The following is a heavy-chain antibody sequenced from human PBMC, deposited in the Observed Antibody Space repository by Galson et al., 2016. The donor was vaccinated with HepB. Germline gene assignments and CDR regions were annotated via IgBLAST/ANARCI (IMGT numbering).Heavy chain of an antibody. V-gene: IGHV3-23*01. CDR2: VTGSGGGT. D-gene: IGHD2-15*01. CDR3: AKCERPGYSSGRCNYFDP. J-gene: IGHJ5*02. Sequence: SLRLSCAAPGASGFTFSSDVMSWVRRAPGKGLEWVSAVTGSGGGTYYADSVKGRFTIARDNSKNTLYLQMNSLRAEDTAVYYCAKCERPGYSSGRCNYFDPRGQGSLVTVSS. CDR1: GFTFSSDV.